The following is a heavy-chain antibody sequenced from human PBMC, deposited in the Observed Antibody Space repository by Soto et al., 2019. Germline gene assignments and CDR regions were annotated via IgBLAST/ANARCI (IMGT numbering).Heavy chain of an antibody. D-gene: IGHD3-16*01. V-gene: IGHV1-3*05. Sequence: QVHLVQSGAEEKRPGASVKVSCKASGYTFTNYAIHWVRQAPGQRLEWMGWINSANGNTQYSQKFQGRLTITRDTSXSXVTMDLSSLRSEDTAVYYCARGGGGLRLGELPFFDYWGQGTLVTVSS. CDR2: INSANGNT. CDR1: GYTFTNYA. J-gene: IGHJ4*02. CDR3: ARGGGGLRLGELPFFDY.